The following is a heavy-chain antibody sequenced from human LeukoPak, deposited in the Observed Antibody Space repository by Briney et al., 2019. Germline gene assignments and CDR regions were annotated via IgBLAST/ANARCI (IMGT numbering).Heavy chain of an antibody. V-gene: IGHV3-11*04. CDR1: GFTFNDYY. CDR3: VRGRTSGSSWPFDY. J-gene: IGHJ4*02. Sequence: GGSLRLSCAASGFTFNDYYMSWIRQAPGKGLEWISYIGSSGGSINYADSVKGRFTISRDNAKNSLSLQMNSLRAEDTAVYYCVRGRTSGSSWPFDYWGQGTLVTVSS. CDR2: IGSSGGSI. D-gene: IGHD6-13*01.